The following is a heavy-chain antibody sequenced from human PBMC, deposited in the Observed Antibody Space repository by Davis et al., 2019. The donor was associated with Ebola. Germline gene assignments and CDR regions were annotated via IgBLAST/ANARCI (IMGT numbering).Heavy chain of an antibody. J-gene: IGHJ6*02. Sequence: SVKVSCKASGGTFSSYAISWVRQAPGQGLEWMGRIIPILGIANYAQQFQGRVTITADKSTSTAYMELSSLRSEDTAVYYCARDVGRCSGGSCYRYYYYYGMDVWGQGTTVTVSS. D-gene: IGHD2-15*01. CDR2: IIPILGIA. CDR3: ARDVGRCSGGSCYRYYYYYGMDV. CDR1: GGTFSSYA. V-gene: IGHV1-69*04.